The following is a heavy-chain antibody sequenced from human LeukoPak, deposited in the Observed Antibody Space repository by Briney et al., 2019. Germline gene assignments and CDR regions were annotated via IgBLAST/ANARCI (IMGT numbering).Heavy chain of an antibody. CDR3: ARDSGSGYRQFDC. Sequence: PGGSLRLSCAASGFIFSSYAMHWVRQAPGKGLEYVSGISTDGGSTFYAESVQGRFTISRDNSKNTVYLQLGSLRADDMAVYYCARDSGSGYRQFDCWGQGTLVTVSS. CDR2: ISTDGGST. V-gene: IGHV3-64*02. CDR1: GFIFSSYA. D-gene: IGHD3-3*01. J-gene: IGHJ4*02.